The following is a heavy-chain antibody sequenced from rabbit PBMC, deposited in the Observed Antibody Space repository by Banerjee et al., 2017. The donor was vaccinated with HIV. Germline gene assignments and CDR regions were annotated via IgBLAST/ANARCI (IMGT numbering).Heavy chain of an antibody. J-gene: IGHJ4*01. CDR2: IRAGVSGAT. D-gene: IGHD4-1*01. V-gene: IGHV1S45*01. CDR3: ARDLAGVIGWNFNL. CDR1: GFSFSSSYW. Sequence: GFSFSSSYWICWVRQAPGKGLEWIACIRAGVSGATASASWAKGRFTISTTSSTTVTLQMTSLTAADTATYLCARDLAGVIGWNFNLWGPGTLVTVS.